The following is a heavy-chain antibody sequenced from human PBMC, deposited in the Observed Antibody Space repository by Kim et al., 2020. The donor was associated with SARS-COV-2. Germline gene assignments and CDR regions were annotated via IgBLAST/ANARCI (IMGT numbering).Heavy chain of an antibody. CDR3: ARRICSRGSCRADP. D-gene: IGHD2-15*01. J-gene: IGHJ5*02. CDR1: GDDFANYW. Sequence: ESLKISCKGSGDDFANYWIAWVRQMPGKGREWMWIIYPGDSDTRHSPSFQGQVTISADKSVNTPYLQWSSLKASDTAIYYCARRICSRGSCRADPWGQGTLVTVSS. CDR2: IYPGDSDT. V-gene: IGHV5-51*01.